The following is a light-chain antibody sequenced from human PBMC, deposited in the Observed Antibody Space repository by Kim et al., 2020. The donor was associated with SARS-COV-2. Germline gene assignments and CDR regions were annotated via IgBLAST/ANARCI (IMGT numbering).Light chain of an antibody. CDR1: QSISSY. V-gene: IGKV1-39*01. Sequence: SSLSASVGDRVTITCRASQSISSYLNWYQQKPGKAPKLLIYAASSLQSGVPSRFSGSGSGTDFTLTISSLQPEDFATYYCQQGLTFGPGTEVDIK. J-gene: IGKJ3*01. CDR3: QQGLT. CDR2: AAS.